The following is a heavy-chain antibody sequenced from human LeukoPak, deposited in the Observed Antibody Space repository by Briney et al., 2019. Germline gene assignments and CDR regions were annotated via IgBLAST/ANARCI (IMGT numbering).Heavy chain of an antibody. CDR2: INPNSGGT. Sequence: ASAKVSCKASGYTFTGYYMHWVRQAPGQGLEWMGWINPNSGGTNFAQKFQGRVTMTRDTSISTAYMELSRLRSDDTAVYYCARSPFGGWFDPWGQGTLVTVSS. D-gene: IGHD3-10*01. CDR1: GYTFTGYY. J-gene: IGHJ5*02. V-gene: IGHV1-2*02. CDR3: ARSPFGGWFDP.